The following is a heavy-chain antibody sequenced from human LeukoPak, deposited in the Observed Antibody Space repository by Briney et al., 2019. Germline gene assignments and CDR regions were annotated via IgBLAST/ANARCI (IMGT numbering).Heavy chain of an antibody. Sequence: ASVKVSCKASGYTFTSYYMHWVRQAPGQGLEWMGIINPSGGSTSYAQKFQGRVTMTRDTSTSTVYMELSSLRSEDTAVYYCARDGVYCSGGSCYGGANYFDYWGQGTLVTVSS. CDR2: INPSGGST. D-gene: IGHD2-15*01. CDR3: ARDGVYCSGGSCYGGANYFDY. V-gene: IGHV1-46*01. CDR1: GYTFTSYY. J-gene: IGHJ4*02.